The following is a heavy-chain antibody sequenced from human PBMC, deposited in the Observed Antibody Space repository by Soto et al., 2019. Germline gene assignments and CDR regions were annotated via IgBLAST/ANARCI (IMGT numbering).Heavy chain of an antibody. J-gene: IGHJ6*02. D-gene: IGHD3-10*01. V-gene: IGHV4-59*01. CDR3: ARDKRYYGSGSSWYYYGMDV. CDR2: IYYSGST. Sequence: PSETLSLTCTVSGGSISSYYWSWIRQPPGKGLEWIGYIYYSGSTNYNPSLKSRVTISVDTSKNQFSLKLSSVTAADTAVYYCARDKRYYGSGSSWYYYGMDVWGQGTTVTVSS. CDR1: GGSISSYY.